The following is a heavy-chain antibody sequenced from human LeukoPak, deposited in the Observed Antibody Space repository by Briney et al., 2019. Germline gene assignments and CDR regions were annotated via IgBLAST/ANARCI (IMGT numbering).Heavy chain of an antibody. CDR1: GFAFSTYS. Sequence: PGGSLRLSCAASGFAFSTYSMNWVRQPPGKGLEWVASISLSSASIYYADSVKGRFTISRDNSKNSLYLQMNSLSTEDTALYYCAKGGSGWSYYFDFWGQGTLVTVSS. CDR2: ISLSSASI. D-gene: IGHD6-19*01. V-gene: IGHV3-21*04. J-gene: IGHJ4*02. CDR3: AKGGSGWSYYFDF.